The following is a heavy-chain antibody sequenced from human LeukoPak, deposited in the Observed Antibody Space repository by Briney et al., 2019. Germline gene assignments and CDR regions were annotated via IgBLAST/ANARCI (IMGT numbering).Heavy chain of an antibody. J-gene: IGHJ4*02. D-gene: IGHD3-22*01. V-gene: IGHV1-69*02. CDR3: AISYYYDSSGYYLLLSDY. CDR1: GGTFSSYT. CDR2: IIPILGIA. Sequence: SVKVSCKASGGTFSSYTISWERQAPGQGLEWMGRIIPILGIANYAQKFQGRVTITADKSTSTAYMELSSLRSEDTAVYYCAISYYYDSSGYYLLLSDYWGQGTLVTVSS.